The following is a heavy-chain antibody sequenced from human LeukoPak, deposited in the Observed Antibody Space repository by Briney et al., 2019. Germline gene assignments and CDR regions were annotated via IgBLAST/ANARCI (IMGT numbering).Heavy chain of an antibody. D-gene: IGHD3-10*01. CDR3: ARSSPGVDY. CDR2: ITSRGSII. V-gene: IGHV3-11*04. CDR1: GFTFSNYY. J-gene: IGHJ4*02. Sequence: KPGGSLRLSCAASGFTFSNYYMTWIRQTPGKGLEWVSYITSRGSIIYYADSVKGRFTISRDNTKNSLYLQMNSLRVEDTAIYYCARSSPGVDYWGQGTLVTVSS.